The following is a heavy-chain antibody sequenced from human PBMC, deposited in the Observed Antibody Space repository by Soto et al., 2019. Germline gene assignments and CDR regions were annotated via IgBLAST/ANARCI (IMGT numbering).Heavy chain of an antibody. V-gene: IGHV4-34*01. Sequence: SETLSLTCAVYGGSFSGYYWSWIRQPPGKGLEWIGEINHSGSTNYNPSLKSRVTISVDTSKNQFSLKLSSVTAADTAVYHCARGLAKMATITSVDYWGQGTLVTVSS. CDR3: ARGLAKMATITSVDY. J-gene: IGHJ4*02. CDR1: GGSFSGYY. CDR2: INHSGST. D-gene: IGHD5-12*01.